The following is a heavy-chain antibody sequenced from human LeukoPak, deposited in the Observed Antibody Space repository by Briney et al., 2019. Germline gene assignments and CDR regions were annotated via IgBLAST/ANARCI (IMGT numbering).Heavy chain of an antibody. V-gene: IGHV1-18*01. CDR1: GYTFTSYG. Sequence: GASVKVSCKASGYTFTSYGISWVRQAPGQGLEWMGWISAYNGNTNYAQKLQGRVTMTTDTSTSTAYMELRSLRSDDTAVYYCARFRNYYGSGSYYLNWFDPWGQGTLVTVSS. D-gene: IGHD3-10*01. CDR2: ISAYNGNT. CDR3: ARFRNYYGSGSYYLNWFDP. J-gene: IGHJ5*02.